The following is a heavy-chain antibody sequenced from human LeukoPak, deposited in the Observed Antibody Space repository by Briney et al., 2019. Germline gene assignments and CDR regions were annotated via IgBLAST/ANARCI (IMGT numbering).Heavy chain of an antibody. J-gene: IGHJ5*02. CDR3: AREASRDGYNYAHPHWFDP. CDR1: GGTFSSYA. CDR2: TIPIFGTA. Sequence: SVKVSCKASGGTFSSYAISWVRQAPGQGLEWVGGTIPIFGTANYAQKFQGRVTITADESTSTAYMELSSLGSEDTAVYYCAREASRDGYNYAHPHWFDPWGQGTLVTVSS. D-gene: IGHD5-24*01. V-gene: IGHV1-69*13.